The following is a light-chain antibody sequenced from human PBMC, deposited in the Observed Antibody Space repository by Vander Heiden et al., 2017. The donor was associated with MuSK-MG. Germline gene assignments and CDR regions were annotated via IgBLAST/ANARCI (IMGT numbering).Light chain of an antibody. CDR3: QQYFNWPWA. CDR1: QSVSSN. J-gene: IGKJ1*01. V-gene: IGKV3-15*01. CDR2: GAS. Sequence: EIVMTQSPATLSVSPGERATLSCRASQSVSSNLAWYQQKPGQAPRLLIYGASTRATGIPARFSGSGSGTEFTLTISSLQSEDFALYYCQQYFNWPWAFGQGTKVEIK.